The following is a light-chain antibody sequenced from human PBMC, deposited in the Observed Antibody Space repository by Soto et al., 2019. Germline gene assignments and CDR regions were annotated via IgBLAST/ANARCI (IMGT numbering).Light chain of an antibody. V-gene: IGKV3-15*01. CDR2: RAS. CDR3: QQYNNWPPT. J-gene: IGKJ1*01. CDR1: QSVTNTH. Sequence: EIVLTQSPGTLSLSPGESATLSCRASQSVTNTHLAWYQQRPGQAPRLLIYRASTRTTGIPARFSGSGSGTEFTLTISSLQSEDFAVYYCQQYNNWPPTFGQGTKVDIK.